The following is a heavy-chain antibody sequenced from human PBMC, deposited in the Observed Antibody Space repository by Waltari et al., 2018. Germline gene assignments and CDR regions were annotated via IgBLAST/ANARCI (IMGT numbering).Heavy chain of an antibody. V-gene: IGHV4-4*07. CDR2: IYTSGST. CDR3: ARVGYYDFWSGYYSRFDP. CDR1: GGSISSYY. D-gene: IGHD3-3*01. Sequence: QVQLQESGPGLVKPSETLSLTCTVSGGSISSYYWSWIRQPAGKGLEWIGRIYTSGSTNYNPSLKSRVTMSVDTSKNQFSLKLSSVTAADTAVYYCARVGYYDFWSGYYSRFDPWGQGTLVTVSS. J-gene: IGHJ5*02.